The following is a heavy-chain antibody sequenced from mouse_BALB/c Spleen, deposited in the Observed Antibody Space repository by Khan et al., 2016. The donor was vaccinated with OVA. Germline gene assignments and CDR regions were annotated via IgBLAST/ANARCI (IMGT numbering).Heavy chain of an antibody. CDR2: IYPGNSDT. D-gene: IGHD2-1*01. CDR3: ARCGFGNYEICDY. V-gene: IGHV1-5*01. CDR1: GYTFTNYW. J-gene: IGHJ2*01. Sequence: VQLKESGTVLARPGASVKMSCKASGYTFTNYWMHWVKQRPGPGLEWIGTIYPGNSDTNYNQKFTGKAKLTAVTSTSTAYMELSSLTNEDSAVYYCARCGFGNYEICDYWGQGTTLTVSS.